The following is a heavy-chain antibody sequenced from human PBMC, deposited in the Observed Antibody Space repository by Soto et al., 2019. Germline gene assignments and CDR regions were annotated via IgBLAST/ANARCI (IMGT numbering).Heavy chain of an antibody. CDR3: ARGLSGSYYGWFDP. V-gene: IGHV4-34*01. J-gene: IGHJ5*02. D-gene: IGHD1-26*01. Sequence: SETLSLTCAVYGGSFSGYYWSWIRQPPGKGLEWIGEINHSGSTNYNPSLKSRVTISVDTSKNQFSLKLSSVTAADTAVYYCARGLSGSYYGWFDPWGQGTLVTVSS. CDR2: INHSGST. CDR1: GGSFSGYY.